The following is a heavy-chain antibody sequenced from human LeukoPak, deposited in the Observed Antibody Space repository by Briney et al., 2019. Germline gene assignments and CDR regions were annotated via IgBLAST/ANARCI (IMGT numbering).Heavy chain of an antibody. J-gene: IGHJ4*02. Sequence: GGSLRLSCVASGFTFSKYTMSWVRQAPGKGLEWVSGIYGGGSGSTFYAESVKGRFTISRGNSKSTLYLQMNSLRDEDTAIYYCAKDFTPDGIWDIDYWGRGTLITVSS. CDR3: AKDFTPDGIWDIDY. D-gene: IGHD1-14*01. V-gene: IGHV3-23*01. CDR1: GFTFSKYT. CDR2: IYGGGSGST.